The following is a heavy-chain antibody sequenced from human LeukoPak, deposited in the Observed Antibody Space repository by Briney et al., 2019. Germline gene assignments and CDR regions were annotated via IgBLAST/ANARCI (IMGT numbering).Heavy chain of an antibody. CDR1: GFTFSSYW. J-gene: IGHJ4*02. D-gene: IGHD1-7*01. Sequence: GGSLRLSCAASGFTFSSYWMSWVRQAPGEGLEWVANVKQDGSEKYYVDSVKGRFTISRDNAKNSLYLQMSSLRAEDTAVYYCARIRQRGTKYYFDYWGQGTLVTVSS. V-gene: IGHV3-7*01. CDR3: ARIRQRGTKYYFDY. CDR2: VKQDGSEK.